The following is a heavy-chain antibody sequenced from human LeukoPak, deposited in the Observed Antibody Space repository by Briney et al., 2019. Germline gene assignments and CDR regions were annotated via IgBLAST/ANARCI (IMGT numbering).Heavy chain of an antibody. CDR1: GFTFSSYA. CDR2: ISSNGGST. Sequence: TGGSLRLSCAASGFTFSSYAMHWVRQAPGKGLEYVSAISSNGGSTYYANSVKGRFTISRDNSKNTLYLQMGSLRAEDMAVYYCAKEPFAKIVVVPAAIGYWGQGTLSPSPQ. D-gene: IGHD2-2*02. V-gene: IGHV3-64*01. CDR3: AKEPFAKIVVVPAAIGY. J-gene: IGHJ4*02.